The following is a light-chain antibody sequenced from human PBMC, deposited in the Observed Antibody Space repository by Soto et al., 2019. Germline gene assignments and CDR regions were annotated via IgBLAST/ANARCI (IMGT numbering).Light chain of an antibody. CDR3: QQLNSYPRT. V-gene: IGKV1-9*01. CDR1: QGIGSY. J-gene: IGKJ2*01. CDR2: AAS. Sequence: DIQLTQSPSFLSASVGDRVTITCRARQGIGSYLAWYQQRPGKAPKLLIYAASTLQSGVPSRFSGSGSGTEFTLTISSLQPEDFATFYCQQLNSYPRTFGQGTKLEIK.